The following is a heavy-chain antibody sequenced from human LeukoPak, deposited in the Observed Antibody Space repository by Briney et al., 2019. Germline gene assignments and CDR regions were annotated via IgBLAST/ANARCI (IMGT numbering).Heavy chain of an antibody. CDR1: EFSVGSNY. J-gene: IGHJ4*02. D-gene: IGHD4-17*01. CDR2: ISSSSSTI. CDR3: AADGDYTPR. V-gene: IGHV3-48*01. Sequence: PGGSLRLSCAASEFSVGSNYMTWVRQAPGKGLEWVSYISSSSSTIYYADSVKGRFTISRDNAKNSLYLQMNSLRAEDTAVYYCAADGDYTPRWGQGTLVTVSS.